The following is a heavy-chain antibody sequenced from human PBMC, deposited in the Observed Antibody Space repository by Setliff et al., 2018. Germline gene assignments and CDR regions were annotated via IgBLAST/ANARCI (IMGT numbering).Heavy chain of an antibody. CDR3: ARDKGYDSSGYYFYYYYYMDV. D-gene: IGHD3-22*01. V-gene: IGHV1-69*05. CDR1: GGTFSNYG. Sequence: SVKVSCKASGGTFSNYGISWVRQAPGQGLEWMGGTIPIFGTTDYAQKFQGRVTITRDTSASTAYMELSSLRSEDTAVYYCARDKGYDSSGYYFYYYYYMDVWGKGTTVTVSS. CDR2: TIPIFGTT. J-gene: IGHJ6*03.